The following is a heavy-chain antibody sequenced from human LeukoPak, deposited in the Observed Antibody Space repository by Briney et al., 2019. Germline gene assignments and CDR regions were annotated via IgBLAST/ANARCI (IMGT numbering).Heavy chain of an antibody. V-gene: IGHV5-51*01. CDR3: ARTQVAAGTYAPYYFDF. J-gene: IGHJ4*02. CDR2: IYPGDSDT. CDR1: GYSFTSYW. Sequence: GESLKISCKGSGYSFTSYWIGWVRQMPGKGLEWMGIIYPGDSDTRYSPSFQGQVTISADKSISSAYLQWSSLKASDTAMYYCARTQVAAGTYAPYYFDFWGQGTLVTVSS. D-gene: IGHD6-13*01.